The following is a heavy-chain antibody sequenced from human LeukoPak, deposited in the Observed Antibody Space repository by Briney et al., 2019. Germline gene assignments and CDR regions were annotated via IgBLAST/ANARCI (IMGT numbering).Heavy chain of an antibody. D-gene: IGHD1-1*01. J-gene: IGHJ4*02. Sequence: GGSLRLPCAASGFVFGRDSMNWVRQAPGRGLEWISYISRDSDIRYYADSVRGRFHISRDNARNSLYLQMNSLRAEDTAVYFCAKSRSGSANWALQIFDNWGQGTLVTVS. CDR3: AKSRSGSANWALQIFDN. CDR2: ISRDSDIR. CDR1: GFVFGRDS. V-gene: IGHV3-48*01.